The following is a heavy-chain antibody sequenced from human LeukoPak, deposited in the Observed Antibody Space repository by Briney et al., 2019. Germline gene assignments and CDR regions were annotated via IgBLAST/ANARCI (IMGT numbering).Heavy chain of an antibody. CDR2: IYHSGST. CDR1: GYSISSGYY. Sequence: PSETLSLTCAVSGYSISSGYYWGWIRQPPGKGLEWIGSIYHSGSTYYNPSLKSRVTISVDTSKNQFSLKLSSVTAADTAVYYCARDRSRIAVVPAAMNDAFDIWGQGTMVTVSS. J-gene: IGHJ3*02. CDR3: ARDRSRIAVVPAAMNDAFDI. V-gene: IGHV4-38-2*02. D-gene: IGHD2-2*01.